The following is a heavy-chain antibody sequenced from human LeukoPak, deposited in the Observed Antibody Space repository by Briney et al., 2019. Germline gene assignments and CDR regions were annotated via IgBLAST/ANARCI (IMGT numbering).Heavy chain of an antibody. Sequence: PGGSLRLSCAASGFTFSSYWMSWVRQAPGKGLEWVANIKHDGSEKYYVDSVKGRFTISRDNAKNSLYLQMNSLRAEDTAVYYCARGVVPAAVNYYYYYYMDVWGKGTTVTVSS. D-gene: IGHD2-2*01. CDR1: GFTFSSYW. CDR2: IKHDGSEK. J-gene: IGHJ6*03. V-gene: IGHV3-7*04. CDR3: ARGVVPAAVNYYYYYYMDV.